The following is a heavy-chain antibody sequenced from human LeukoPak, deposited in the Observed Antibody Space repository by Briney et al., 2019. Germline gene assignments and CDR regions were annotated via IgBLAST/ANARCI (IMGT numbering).Heavy chain of an antibody. Sequence: GGSLRLSCAASGFTVSSNYMSWVRQAPGKGLEWVSIIYSGGSTFYADSVKGRFTISRDNSKNTLYLQMNSLRAEDTGVYYCAAQLARGVDYWGQGTLVTVSS. V-gene: IGHV3-53*01. CDR2: IYSGGST. D-gene: IGHD6-6*01. CDR3: AAQLARGVDY. J-gene: IGHJ4*02. CDR1: GFTVSSNY.